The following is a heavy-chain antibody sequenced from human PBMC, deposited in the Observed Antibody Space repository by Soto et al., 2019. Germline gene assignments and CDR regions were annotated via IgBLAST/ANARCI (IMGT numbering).Heavy chain of an antibody. CDR2: IIPILGIA. J-gene: IGHJ6*02. V-gene: IGHV1-69*08. CDR1: GGTFSSYT. D-gene: IGHD2-2*01. Sequence: QVQLVQSGAEVKKPGSSVKVSCKASGGTFSSYTISWVRQAPGQGLEWMGRIIPILGIANYAQKFQGRVTITADKSTGKAYRELSSLRSGDTAVYYCAREDIVVVPAAVGLVYCGMDVWGQGTTVTVSS. CDR3: AREDIVVVPAAVGLVYCGMDV.